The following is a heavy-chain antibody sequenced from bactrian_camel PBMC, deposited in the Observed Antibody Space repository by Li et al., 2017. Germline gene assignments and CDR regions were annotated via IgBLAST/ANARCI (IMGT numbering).Heavy chain of an antibody. D-gene: IGHD6*01. Sequence: HVQLVESGGGSVQAGGSLRLSCVASGSASDMNCMAWFRQAPGKEREVVARRHDGSRVAWYAESVEGRFTISRDSAKGAVYLHLNSLKTEDTAMYYCAKYGDLYQLNGWGQGTQVTVS. J-gene: IGHJ4*01. CDR3: AKYGDLYQLNG. CDR2: RHDGSRVA. CDR1: GSASDMNC. V-gene: IGHV3S54*01.